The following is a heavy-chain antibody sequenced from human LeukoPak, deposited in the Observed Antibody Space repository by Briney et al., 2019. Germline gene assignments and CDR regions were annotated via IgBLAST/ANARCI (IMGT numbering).Heavy chain of an antibody. CDR2: IYPGDSDP. CDR3: ARGPEWELLY. CDR1: GYSFTSYW. D-gene: IGHD1-26*01. J-gene: IGHJ4*02. Sequence: GEPLQISCKGSGYSFTSYWIGWVRQMPGKGLEWMGIIYPGDSDPRYSPPLQGQVTISADKSISTAYLQWSSLKASDTAMYYCARGPEWELLYWGQGTLVTVSS. V-gene: IGHV5-51*01.